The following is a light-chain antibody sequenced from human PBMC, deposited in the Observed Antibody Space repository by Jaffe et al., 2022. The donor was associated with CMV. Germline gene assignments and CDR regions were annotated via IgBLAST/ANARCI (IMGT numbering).Light chain of an antibody. CDR2: DAS. CDR3: QQRVNWPPLT. J-gene: IGKJ4*01. Sequence: EIVLTQSPATLSLSPGERATLSCRASQSISSYLGWYQQKPGQAPRLLIYDASNRATGIPARFSGSGSGTDFTLTISSLEPEDFAVYYCQQRVNWPPLTFGGGTKVEIK. V-gene: IGKV3-11*01. CDR1: QSISSY.